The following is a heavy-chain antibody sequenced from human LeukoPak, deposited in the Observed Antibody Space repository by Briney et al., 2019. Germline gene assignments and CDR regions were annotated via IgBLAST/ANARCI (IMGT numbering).Heavy chain of an antibody. V-gene: IGHV4-34*09. CDR3: ARDQYYYYGMDV. Sequence: PSETLSLTCAVYGGSFSGYYWSWFRQPPGKGLEWIGEINHSGSTNYNPSLKSRVTISVDTSKNQFSLKLSSVTAADTAVYYCARDQYYYYGMDVWGQGTTVTVSS. CDR2: INHSGST. CDR1: GGSFSGYY. J-gene: IGHJ6*02.